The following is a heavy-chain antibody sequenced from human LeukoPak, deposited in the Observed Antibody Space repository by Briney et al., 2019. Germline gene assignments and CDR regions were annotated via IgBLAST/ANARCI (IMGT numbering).Heavy chain of an antibody. CDR3: ARGGSGWYVGGSFDY. D-gene: IGHD6-19*01. CDR2: INSDGSGT. V-gene: IGHV3-74*01. CDR1: GFTFSSYW. J-gene: IGHJ4*02. Sequence: GGSLRLSCAASGFTFSSYWMHWVRQAPGNGRVGVSRINSDGSGTGYAASVKGRFTISRDNAKNTLYLQMNSLRAEDTAVYYCARGGSGWYVGGSFDYWGQGTLVTVSS.